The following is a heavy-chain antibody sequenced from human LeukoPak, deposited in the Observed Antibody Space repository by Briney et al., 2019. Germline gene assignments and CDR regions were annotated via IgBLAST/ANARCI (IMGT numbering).Heavy chain of an antibody. D-gene: IGHD1-1*01. CDR3: AKGQYNWMYYFDY. J-gene: IGHJ4*02. Sequence: PGGSLRLSCAASSFTFNSYSMNWVRQAPGKGLEWVSFISSSGDIIYYADSVKGRFTISRDNSKNTLYLQMNSLRAEDTAVYYCAKGQYNWMYYFDYWGQGTLVTVSS. CDR2: ISSSGDII. V-gene: IGHV3-48*01. CDR1: SFTFNSYS.